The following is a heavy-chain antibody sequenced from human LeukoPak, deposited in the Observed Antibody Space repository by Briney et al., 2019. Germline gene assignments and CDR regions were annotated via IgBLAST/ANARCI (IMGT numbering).Heavy chain of an antibody. CDR2: INHSGST. CDR1: GGSFSGYY. CDR3: ARDWEYCSSTSCYYYFDY. Sequence: PSETLSLTCAVYGGSFSGYYWSWIRQPPGKGLEWIGEINHSGSTNYNTSLKSRVTISVDTSKNQFSLKLSSVTAADTAVYYCARDWEYCSSTSCYYYFDYWGQGTLVTVSS. V-gene: IGHV4-34*01. D-gene: IGHD2-2*01. J-gene: IGHJ4*02.